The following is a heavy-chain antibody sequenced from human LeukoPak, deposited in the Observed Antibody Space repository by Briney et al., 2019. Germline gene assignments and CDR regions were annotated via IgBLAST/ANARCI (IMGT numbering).Heavy chain of an antibody. Sequence: GGSLRLSCAASGFTFSSYGMDWVRQAPGKGREWVGVIWNDGSNKYYADSVKGRLTISRENGKKKMYLQLNSLRAEDTALYYCAIVSEGSFWTGSYRGFYYYGMDVWGRGTTVTVSS. J-gene: IGHJ6*02. V-gene: IGHV3-30*02. CDR1: GFTFSSYG. CDR3: AIVSEGSFWTGSYRGFYYYGMDV. CDR2: IWNDGSNK. D-gene: IGHD3/OR15-3a*01.